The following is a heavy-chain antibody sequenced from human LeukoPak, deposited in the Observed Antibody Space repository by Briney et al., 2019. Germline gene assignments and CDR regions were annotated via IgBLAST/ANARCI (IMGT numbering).Heavy chain of an antibody. D-gene: IGHD6-13*01. J-gene: IGHJ4*02. CDR2: IYYSGST. CDR1: GDSISSGDYY. Sequence: SQTLSLTCTVSGDSISSGDYYWTWIRQHPGKGLEWIGCIYYSGSTYYNLSLKSRVIISADASKNHFSLKLSSVTAADTAVYYCARVREATIAPFFDYWGQGILVTVSS. CDR3: ARVREATIAPFFDY. V-gene: IGHV4-31*03.